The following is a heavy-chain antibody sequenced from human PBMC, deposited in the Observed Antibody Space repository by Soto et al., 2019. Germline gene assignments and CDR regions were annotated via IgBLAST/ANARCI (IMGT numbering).Heavy chain of an antibody. CDR3: ARTSAAGKYYYGMDV. CDR1: GYSFTSYW. Sequence: PGESLKISCKGSGYSFTSYWIGWVRQMPGKGLERMGIIYPGDSDTRYSPSFQGQVTISADKSINTAYLQWSSLKASDTAMYYCARTSAAGKYYYGMDVWGQGTTVTVSS. D-gene: IGHD6-13*01. J-gene: IGHJ6*02. V-gene: IGHV5-51*01. CDR2: IYPGDSDT.